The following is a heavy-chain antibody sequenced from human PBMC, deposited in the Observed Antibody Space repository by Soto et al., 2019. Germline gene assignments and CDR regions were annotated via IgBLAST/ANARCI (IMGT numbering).Heavy chain of an antibody. CDR1: GFTFSSYG. CDR2: ISYDGSNK. D-gene: IGHD2-8*01. J-gene: IGHJ6*02. Sequence: PGGSLRLSCAASGFTFSSYGMHWVRQAPGKGLEWVAVISYDGSNKYYADSVKGRFTISRDNSKNTLYLQMNSLRAEDTAVYYCAKDPIRYAARVVYYGMDVWGQGTTVTVSS. V-gene: IGHV3-30*18. CDR3: AKDPIRYAARVVYYGMDV.